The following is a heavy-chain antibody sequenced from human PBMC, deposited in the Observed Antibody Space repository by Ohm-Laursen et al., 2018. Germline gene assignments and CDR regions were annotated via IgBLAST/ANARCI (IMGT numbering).Heavy chain of an antibody. J-gene: IGHJ4*02. CDR2: ISAYNGNT. CDR1: GYTFTSYG. Sequence: ASVKVSCKASGYTFTSYGISWVRQAPGQGLEWMGWISAYNGNTNYAQKLQGRVTMTRDTSTSTVYMELSSLRSEDTAVYYCAILSGYQHIFDYWGQGTLVTVSS. V-gene: IGHV1-18*01. D-gene: IGHD3-22*01. CDR3: AILSGYQHIFDY.